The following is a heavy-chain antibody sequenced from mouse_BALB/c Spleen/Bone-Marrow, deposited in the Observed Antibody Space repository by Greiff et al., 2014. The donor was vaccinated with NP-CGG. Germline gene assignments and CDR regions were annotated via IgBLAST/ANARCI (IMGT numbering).Heavy chain of an antibody. Sequence: VHLVESGPGLVAPSQSLSITCTVSGFSLTSYGVHWVRQPPGKGLEWLGVIWADGSTNYNSALMSRLSIGKDNSKSQVFLKMNSLQTDDTAMYYCARITTATGAMDYWGQGTSVTVSS. CDR1: GFSLTSYG. CDR2: IWADGST. V-gene: IGHV2-9*02. D-gene: IGHD1-2*01. CDR3: ARITTATGAMDY. J-gene: IGHJ4*01.